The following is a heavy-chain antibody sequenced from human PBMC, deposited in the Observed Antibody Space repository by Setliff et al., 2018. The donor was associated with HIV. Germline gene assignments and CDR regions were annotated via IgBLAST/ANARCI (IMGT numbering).Heavy chain of an antibody. Sequence: SETLSLTCAVYGGSLTDYDWTWIRQTPAKGLEWIGEISHSGRTNYNPSLKTRLIISRDTSKNQFSLRLSSATVADTAIYYCARAFEGYCSGASCHWLDSWGQGTQVT. V-gene: IGHV4-34*01. CDR1: GGSLTDYD. D-gene: IGHD2-15*01. CDR3: ARAFEGYCSGASCHWLDS. CDR2: ISHSGRT. J-gene: IGHJ5*01.